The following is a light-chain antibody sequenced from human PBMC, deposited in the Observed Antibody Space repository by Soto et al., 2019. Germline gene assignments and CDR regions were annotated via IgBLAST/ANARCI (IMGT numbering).Light chain of an antibody. V-gene: IGLV2-8*01. CDR3: SSYAGRNNVV. J-gene: IGLJ2*01. CDR2: EVS. CDR1: SSDVGGYNY. Sequence: QSVLTQPPSASGSPGQSVTISCTGTSSDVGGYNYVSWYQQHPGKAPKLMIYEVSKRPSGVPDRFSGSKSGNTASLTVSGLQAEDEAGYYCSSYAGRNNVVFGGGTKLTVL.